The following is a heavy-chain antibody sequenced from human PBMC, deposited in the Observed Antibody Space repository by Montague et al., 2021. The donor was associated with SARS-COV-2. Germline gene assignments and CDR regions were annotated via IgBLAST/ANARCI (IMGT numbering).Heavy chain of an antibody. CDR2: ISSSSSSI. J-gene: IGHJ4*02. V-gene: IGHV3-21*01. D-gene: IGHD2-15*01. Sequence: SLRLSCVASGFTFRSYTMNWVRQSPGMGLEWVSFISSSSSSIYYSDSXKGRFTISRDNAKNSLYLQMNSLRVEDTAVYYCVRGGACSGGKCNGGARDWGQGTLVTVSS. CDR1: GFTFRSYT. CDR3: VRGGACSGGKCNGGARD.